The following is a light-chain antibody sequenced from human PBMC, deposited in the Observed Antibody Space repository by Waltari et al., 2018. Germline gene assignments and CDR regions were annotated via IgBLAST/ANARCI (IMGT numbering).Light chain of an antibody. CDR1: ALAKQF. J-gene: IGLJ2*01. CDR2: KDT. V-gene: IGLV3-25*03. CDR3: QSVDSRITYVV. Sequence: YELTQPPSVSVSPGQTARITCSGDALAKQFALWYQQKPGQAPVMGIYKDTERPSGTPERFSGSSSGTTVTLTISGVQAEDEADYYCQSVDSRITYVVFGGGTKVTVL.